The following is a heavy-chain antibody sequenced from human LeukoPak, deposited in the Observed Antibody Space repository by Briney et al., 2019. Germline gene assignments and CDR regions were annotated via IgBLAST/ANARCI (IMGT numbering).Heavy chain of an antibody. J-gene: IGHJ6*03. CDR2: INPNSGRT. CDR1: GSTFTGYY. CDR3: ARGWQLPLYFYIDV. D-gene: IGHD5-24*01. Sequence: ASVKLSCNASGSTFTGYYKHLVRHPPAPGLERMGWINPNSGRTNYAQKFQGRVTRTSDTSIVTAYMELSSLTSDDAAVYYCARGWQLPLYFYIDVWGKGTTVTVSS. V-gene: IGHV1-2*02.